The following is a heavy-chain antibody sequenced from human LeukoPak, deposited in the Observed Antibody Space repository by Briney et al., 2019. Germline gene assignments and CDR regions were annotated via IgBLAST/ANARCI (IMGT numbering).Heavy chain of an antibody. Sequence: PGGSLRLSCAASGFTFSSYSMNWVRQDPGKGLEWVSSISSSGSYIYYADSVKGRFTISRDNAKKSLYLQMNSLRAEDTAVYNCETDGDDLDYWGQGTLVTVSS. V-gene: IGHV3-21*01. CDR3: ETDGDDLDY. CDR2: ISSSGSYI. J-gene: IGHJ4*02. D-gene: IGHD7-27*01. CDR1: GFTFSSYS.